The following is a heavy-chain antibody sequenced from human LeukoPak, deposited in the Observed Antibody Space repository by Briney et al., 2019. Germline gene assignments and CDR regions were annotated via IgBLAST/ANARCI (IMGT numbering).Heavy chain of an antibody. Sequence: SVKVSCKASGGTFSSYAISWVRQAPGQGLEWMGGIIPIFGTANYAQKFQGRVTITTDESTSTAYMELSSLISEDTAVYYCARETPGGITGTTLGYWGQGTLVTVSS. J-gene: IGHJ4*02. V-gene: IGHV1-69*05. D-gene: IGHD1-20*01. CDR1: GGTFSSYA. CDR2: IIPIFGTA. CDR3: ARETPGGITGTTLGY.